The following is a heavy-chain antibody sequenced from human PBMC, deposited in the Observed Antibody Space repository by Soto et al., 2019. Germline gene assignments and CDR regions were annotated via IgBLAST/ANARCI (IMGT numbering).Heavy chain of an antibody. CDR3: ARAVTLWFGEGRYWFDP. Sequence: QVQLVQSGAEVKKPGASVKVSCKASGYTFTSYGISWVRQAPGQGLEWMGWISAYNGNTNYAQKLQGRVTMTTDTGTSTGYMELRSLRSDDTAVYYCARAVTLWFGEGRYWFDPWCQGTLVTVSS. D-gene: IGHD3-10*01. CDR1: GYTFTSYG. J-gene: IGHJ5*02. V-gene: IGHV1-18*01. CDR2: ISAYNGNT.